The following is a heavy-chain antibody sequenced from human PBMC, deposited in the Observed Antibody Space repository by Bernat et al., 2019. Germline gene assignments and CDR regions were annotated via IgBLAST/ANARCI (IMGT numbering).Heavy chain of an antibody. CDR2: INAGNGNT. CDR3: ARGGYCSGGSCPGGEYFQH. CDR1: GYTFTSYA. V-gene: IGHV1-3*01. Sequence: QVQLVQSGAEVKKPGASVKVSCKASGYTFTSYAMHWVRQAPGQRLEWMGWINAGNGNTKYSQKFQGRVTITRDTSASTAYMGVSSLRSEETAVYYCARGGYCSGGSCPGGEYFQHWGQGTLVTVSS. D-gene: IGHD2-15*01. J-gene: IGHJ1*01.